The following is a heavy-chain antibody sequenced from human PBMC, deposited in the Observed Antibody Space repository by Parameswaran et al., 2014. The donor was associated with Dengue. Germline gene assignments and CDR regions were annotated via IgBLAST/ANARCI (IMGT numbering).Heavy chain of an antibody. CDR3: ARAYYYDSSGYYEIDY. J-gene: IGHJ4*02. Sequence: WIRQPPGKGLEWIGSIYYSGSTYYNPSLKSRVTISVDTSKNQFSLKLSSVTAADTAVYYCARAYYYDSSGYYEIDYWGQGTLVTVSS. V-gene: IGHV4-39*01. D-gene: IGHD3-22*01. CDR2: IYYSGST.